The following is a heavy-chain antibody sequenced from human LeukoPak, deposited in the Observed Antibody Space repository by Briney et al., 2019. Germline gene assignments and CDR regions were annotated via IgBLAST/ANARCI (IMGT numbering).Heavy chain of an antibody. Sequence: ASVKVSCKASGYTFTGYYMHWVRQAPGQGLEWMGWINPNSGGTNYAQKFQGRVTMTRDTSISTAYMELSRLRSDDTAAYYCARDATMVRGVITKRGHCGQGTLVTVSS. V-gene: IGHV1-2*02. CDR2: INPNSGGT. J-gene: IGHJ4*02. CDR3: ARDATMVRGVITKRGH. CDR1: GYTFTGYY. D-gene: IGHD3-10*01.